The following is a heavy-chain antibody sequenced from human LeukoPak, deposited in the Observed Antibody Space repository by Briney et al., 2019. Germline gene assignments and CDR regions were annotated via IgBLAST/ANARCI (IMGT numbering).Heavy chain of an antibody. Sequence: PGGSLRLSCAASGFSDISSGIQWVRQAPGKRLDWLAFIQYDGRNKYYADSVKGRFTMSRDNSKNTLTMFLQMNSLRVEDTAVYYCAIGGDYALDYWGQGTLVTVSS. CDR1: GFSDISSG. V-gene: IGHV3-30*02. D-gene: IGHD4-17*01. CDR2: IQYDGRNK. J-gene: IGHJ4*02. CDR3: AIGGDYALDY.